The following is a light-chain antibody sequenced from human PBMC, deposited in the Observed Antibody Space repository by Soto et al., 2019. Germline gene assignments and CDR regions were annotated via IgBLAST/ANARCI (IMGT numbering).Light chain of an antibody. CDR2: GAX. CDR3: QQYNNWASFI. J-gene: IGKJ4*01. CDR1: KSVSSD. V-gene: IGKV3-15*01. Sequence: EIVLSQSPATLSVSPGERVTLSCRAGKSVSSDLSWFQQKPGQAHRLLXYGAXTRATGIRARFSGSGSGTEFTLTISSLHSEDFAGDYCQQYNNWASFIVGGGDQGGYQ.